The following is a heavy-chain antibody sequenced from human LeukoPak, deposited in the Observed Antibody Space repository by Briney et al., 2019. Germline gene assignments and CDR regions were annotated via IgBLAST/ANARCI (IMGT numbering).Heavy chain of an antibody. J-gene: IGHJ3*01. Sequence: GGSLRLSCEASRIAFINSIMHWVRQAPGKGLEWVSAMSYDGFSKYYADSTKGRFTISRDEFKATVFLQMKSLRPEDTAVYYCAREGHTSGYCGDFDVWGQGTTVVVSS. CDR2: MSYDGFSK. CDR3: AREGHTSGYCGDFDV. V-gene: IGHV3-30-3*01. CDR1: RIAFINSI. D-gene: IGHD5-18*01.